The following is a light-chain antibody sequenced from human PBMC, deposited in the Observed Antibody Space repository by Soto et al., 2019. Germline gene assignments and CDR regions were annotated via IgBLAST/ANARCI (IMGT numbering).Light chain of an antibody. CDR3: SSYTSSNTLV. CDR1: SSDVVGYNY. J-gene: IGLJ2*01. V-gene: IGLV2-14*01. CDR2: EVT. Sequence: QSALTQPASVSGSPGQSITISCTGTSSDVVGYNYVSWYQHHPGKAPKLMIYEVTNRPSGVSDRFSGSRSGNTASLTISGLQAEDEADYYCSSYTSSNTLVFGGGTQLTVL.